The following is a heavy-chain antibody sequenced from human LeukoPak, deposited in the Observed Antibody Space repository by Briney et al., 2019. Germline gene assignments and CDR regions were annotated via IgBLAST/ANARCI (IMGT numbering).Heavy chain of an antibody. CDR1: GGSISIYY. V-gene: IGHV4-4*07. D-gene: IGHD3-10*01. CDR3: ARESSGNYYNPLGYMDV. CDR2: IFTSGIT. J-gene: IGHJ6*03. Sequence: PSETLSLTCTGSGGSISIYYWNWIRQPAGKGLEWMGRIFTSGITNYDPSLKSRVTMSVDTSKNQFSLNLSSVNAADTAVYYCARESSGNYYNPLGYMDVWGKGTTVTVSS.